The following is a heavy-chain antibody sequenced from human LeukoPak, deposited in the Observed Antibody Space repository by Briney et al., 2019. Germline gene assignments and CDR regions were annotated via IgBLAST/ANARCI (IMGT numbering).Heavy chain of an antibody. CDR3: AREARSMTTVNRYFDY. CDR1: GGSISSGGYY. D-gene: IGHD4-17*01. CDR2: IYYSGST. Sequence: SQTLSLTCTVSGGSISSGGYYWGWIRQHPGKGLEWIGYIYYSGSTYYNPSLKSRVTISVDTSKNQFSLKLSSVTAADTAVYYCAREARSMTTVNRYFDYWGQGTLVTVSS. V-gene: IGHV4-31*03. J-gene: IGHJ4*02.